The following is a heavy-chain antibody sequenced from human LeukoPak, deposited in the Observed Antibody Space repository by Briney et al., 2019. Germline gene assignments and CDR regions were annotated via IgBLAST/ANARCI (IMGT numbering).Heavy chain of an antibody. CDR2: IWYDGSNK. CDR3: ASTKSGYITDG. Sequence: GGSLRLSCAASGFTFSSYGMHWVRQAPGKGLEWVAVIWYDGSNKYYADSVKGRFTISRDNSKNTLYLQMNSLRAEDTAVYYCASTKSGYITDGWGQGTLVTVSS. CDR1: GFTFSSYG. V-gene: IGHV3-33*01. D-gene: IGHD5-18*01. J-gene: IGHJ4*02.